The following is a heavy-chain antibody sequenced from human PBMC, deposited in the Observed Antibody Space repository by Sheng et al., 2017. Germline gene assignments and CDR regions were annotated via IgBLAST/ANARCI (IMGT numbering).Heavy chain of an antibody. CDR3: AKDILGDSSGSPIDN. CDR2: ISYDGSNK. V-gene: IGHV3-30*18. J-gene: IGHJ4*02. CDR1: GFTFSSYG. D-gene: IGHD6-19*01. Sequence: QVQLVESGGGVVQPGRSLRLSCAASGFTFSSYGMHWVRQAPGRGLEWVAVISYDGSNKYYADSVKGRFTISRDNSKNTLYLQMNSLRAEDTAVYYCAKDILGDSSGSPIDNWGQGTLVTVSS.